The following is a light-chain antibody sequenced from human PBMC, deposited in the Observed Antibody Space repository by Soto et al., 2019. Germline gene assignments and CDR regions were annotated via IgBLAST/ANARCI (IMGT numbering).Light chain of an antibody. CDR1: QAIRDD. Sequence: AIQMTQSPSSLSASVGDRVTITCRASQAIRDDLGWYQQKPGKAPKLLIYAASSLQSGVPSRFSGSGSGTDFTLTISSLQPEDFATYYCLQDYNYPLTFGGGTKVEIK. V-gene: IGKV1-6*01. CDR3: LQDYNYPLT. CDR2: AAS. J-gene: IGKJ4*01.